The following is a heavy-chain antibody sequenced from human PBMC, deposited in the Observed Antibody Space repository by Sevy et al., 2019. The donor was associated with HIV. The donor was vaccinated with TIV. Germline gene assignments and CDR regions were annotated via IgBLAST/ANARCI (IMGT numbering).Heavy chain of an antibody. V-gene: IGHV1-18*04. Sequence: ASVTVSCKASGYTFTSYGISWVRQAPGQGLEWMGWISAYNGNTNYAQKLQGRVTMTTDTSTSTAYMELRSLRSDDTAVYYCARARRSIAGAGKDKDYWGQGTLVTVSS. CDR1: GYTFTSYG. J-gene: IGHJ4*02. D-gene: IGHD6-19*01. CDR3: ARARRSIAGAGKDKDY. CDR2: ISAYNGNT.